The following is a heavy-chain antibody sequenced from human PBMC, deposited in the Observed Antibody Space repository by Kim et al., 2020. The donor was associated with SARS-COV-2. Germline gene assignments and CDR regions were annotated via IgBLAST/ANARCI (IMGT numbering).Heavy chain of an antibody. D-gene: IGHD6-13*01. CDR2: I. J-gene: IGHJ4*02. V-gene: IGHV3-21*01. CDR3: ARVPGIPIFDY. Sequence: IYYADSVKGRFTISRDNAKNSLYLQMNSLRAEDTAVYYCARVPGIPIFDYWGQGTLVTVSS.